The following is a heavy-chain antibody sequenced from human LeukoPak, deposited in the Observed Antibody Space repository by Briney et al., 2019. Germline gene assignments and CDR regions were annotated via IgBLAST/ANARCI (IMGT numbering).Heavy chain of an antibody. CDR1: GYTFTGYY. Sequence: VKVSCKASGYTFTGYYMHWVRQAPGQGLEWMGWINPNSGGTNYAQKFQGRVTMTRDTSISTAYMELSRLRSDDTAVYYCARGPLYYYGSGSYYTPFDYWGQGTLVTVSS. CDR2: INPNSGGT. CDR3: ARGPLYYYGSGSYYTPFDY. D-gene: IGHD3-10*01. V-gene: IGHV1-2*02. J-gene: IGHJ4*02.